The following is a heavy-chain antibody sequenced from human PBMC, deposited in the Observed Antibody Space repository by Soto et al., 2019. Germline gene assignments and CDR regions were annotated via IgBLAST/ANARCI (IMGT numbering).Heavy chain of an antibody. CDR1: GGTFSSYA. CDR2: IIPIFRTA. Sequence: QVQLVQSGAEVKKPGSSVKVSCKASGGTFSSYAISWVRQAPEQGLEWMGGIIPIFRTANYAQKFQGRVTITADESTSTAYMELSSLRSEDTAVYYCARHTSLRFLESKDGMDVWGQGTTVTVSS. V-gene: IGHV1-69*01. CDR3: ARHTSLRFLESKDGMDV. D-gene: IGHD3-3*01. J-gene: IGHJ6*02.